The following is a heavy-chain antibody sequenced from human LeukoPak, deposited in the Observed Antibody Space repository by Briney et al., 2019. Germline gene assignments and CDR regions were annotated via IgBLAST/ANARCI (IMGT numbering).Heavy chain of an antibody. V-gene: IGHV4-38-2*02. D-gene: IGHD3-10*01. Sequence: SETLSLTCTVSGYSISSGYYWGWIRQPPGKGLEWIGSIYHSGSTYYNPSLKSRVTISVDTSKNQFPLKLSSVTAADTAVYYCARTQAGELLWFGENWGQGTLVTVSS. CDR2: IYHSGST. J-gene: IGHJ4*02. CDR1: GYSISSGYY. CDR3: ARTQAGELLWFGEN.